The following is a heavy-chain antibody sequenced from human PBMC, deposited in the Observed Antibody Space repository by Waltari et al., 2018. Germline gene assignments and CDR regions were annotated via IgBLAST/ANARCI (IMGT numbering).Heavy chain of an antibody. CDR2: IYYSGST. V-gene: IGHV4-59*01. D-gene: IGHD3-10*01. Sequence: QVQLQESGPGLVKPSETLSLTCTVSGGSISSYYWSWIRQPPGKGLEWIGYIYYSGSTNYNPSLKSRVTRTVDTSKNQFSLKLSAVTAADTAVYYCARLYGSGSQTYYYYYGMDVWGQGTTVTVSS. CDR3: ARLYGSGSQTYYYYYGMDV. J-gene: IGHJ6*02. CDR1: GGSISSYY.